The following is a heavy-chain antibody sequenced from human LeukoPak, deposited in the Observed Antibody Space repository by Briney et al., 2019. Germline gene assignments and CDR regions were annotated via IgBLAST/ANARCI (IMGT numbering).Heavy chain of an antibody. Sequence: ASVKVSCKASGYTFTSYDINWVRQATGQGLEWMGWMNPNSGNTGYAQKFQGRVTITRNTSISTAYMELSSLRSEDTAVYYCARDPTYDILTGYWGETDYWGQGTLVTVSS. CDR2: MNPNSGNT. CDR1: GYTFTSYD. V-gene: IGHV1-8*03. D-gene: IGHD3-9*01. J-gene: IGHJ4*02. CDR3: ARDPTYDILTGYWGETDY.